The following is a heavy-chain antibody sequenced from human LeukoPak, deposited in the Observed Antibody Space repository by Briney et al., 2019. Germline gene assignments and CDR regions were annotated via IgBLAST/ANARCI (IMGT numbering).Heavy chain of an antibody. CDR2: SSYSGSA. Sequence: PSETLSLTCTVSGASITSGAYYWTWLRQHPGEGLEWIGYSSYSGSAYYNPPLKSRVTISVDTSKSQFSLKLSSVTAADTAVYYCARYYCASSRCPGVDYWRQGTLVTVSS. J-gene: IGHJ4*02. V-gene: IGHV4-31*03. D-gene: IGHD2-2*01. CDR3: ARYYCASSRCPGVDY. CDR1: GASITSGAYY.